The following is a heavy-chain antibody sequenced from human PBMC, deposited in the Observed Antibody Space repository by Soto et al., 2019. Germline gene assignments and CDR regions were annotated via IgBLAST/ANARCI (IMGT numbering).Heavy chain of an antibody. CDR3: AREMGGYDWGYYFDY. CDR1: GGSISSSNW. J-gene: IGHJ4*02. V-gene: IGHV4-4*02. D-gene: IGHD5-12*01. CDR2: IYHSGST. Sequence: SETLSLTCAVSGGSISSSNWWSWVRQPPGKGLEWIGEIYHSGSTNYNPSLKSRVTISVDKSKNQFSLKLSSVTAADTAVYYCAREMGGYDWGYYFDYWGQGTLVTVSS.